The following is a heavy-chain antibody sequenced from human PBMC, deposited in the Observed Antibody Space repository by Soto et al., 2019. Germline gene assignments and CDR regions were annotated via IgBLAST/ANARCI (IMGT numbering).Heavy chain of an antibody. V-gene: IGHV4-28*01. Sequence: QVQLQESGPGLVKPSDTLSLTCAVSGYSISSSNWWGWIRQPPGKGLEWIGYIYYSGSTYYNPSRRSRVTMSVDTSKNRFSLKLSSVTAVDTAVYYCARITPGAGYYYGMDVWGQGTTVTVSS. CDR2: IYYSGST. CDR1: GYSISSSNW. CDR3: ARITPGAGYYYGMDV. D-gene: IGHD3-10*01. J-gene: IGHJ6*02.